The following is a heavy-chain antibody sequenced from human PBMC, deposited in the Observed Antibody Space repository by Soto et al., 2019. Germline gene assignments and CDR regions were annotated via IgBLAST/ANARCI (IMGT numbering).Heavy chain of an antibody. D-gene: IGHD2-2*01. V-gene: IGHV3-7*05. J-gene: IGHJ4*02. CDR1: GFSFSGYW. CDR2: INQVGTEK. CDR3: AKDSHWAIISPTHDY. Sequence: GGSLRLSCAASGFSFSGYWMSWVRQAPGEGLEWVANINQVGTEKYYVDSVKGRFTVSRDTSKNMLYLQMDSLRAEDTAIYYCAKDSHWAIISPTHDYWGQGTLVTVSS.